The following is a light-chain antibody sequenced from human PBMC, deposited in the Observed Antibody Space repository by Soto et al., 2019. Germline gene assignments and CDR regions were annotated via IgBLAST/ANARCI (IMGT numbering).Light chain of an antibody. J-gene: IGKJ1*01. Sequence: EIVLTQSPGTLSLSPGERATLSCRDSQSVSSSYLAWYQQKPGQAPRLLIYGASSRATGIPDRFSGTGSGTDFTLTISRLEPEDFAVYYCQQYVSSSWTFGQGTKV. CDR2: GAS. CDR1: QSVSSSY. V-gene: IGKV3-20*01. CDR3: QQYVSSSWT.